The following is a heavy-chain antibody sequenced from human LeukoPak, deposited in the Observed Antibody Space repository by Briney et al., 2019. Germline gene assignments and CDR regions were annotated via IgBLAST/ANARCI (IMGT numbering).Heavy chain of an antibody. CDR3: ARNYRPDFDC. CDR2: AYYRSKWYI. V-gene: IGHV6-1*01. J-gene: IGHJ4*02. CDR1: GDSVSSNSSA. D-gene: IGHD1-7*01. Sequence: SQTLSLTFAISGDSVSSNSSAWSWIRHSPSRGLEWLGSAYYRSKWYINYAVSVKGRITINPDTSKNQFSLQLNSVTPEDTAVYYCARNYRPDFDCWGQGTLVTVSS.